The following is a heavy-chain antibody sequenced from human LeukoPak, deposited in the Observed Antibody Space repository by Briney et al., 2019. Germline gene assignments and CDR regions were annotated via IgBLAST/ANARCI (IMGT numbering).Heavy chain of an antibody. CDR1: GGSISDYY. J-gene: IGHJ4*02. CDR3: ARVSRHYYDSSGYYYDGGHFDY. D-gene: IGHD3-22*01. CDR2: IYHSGTT. V-gene: IGHV4-59*08. Sequence: SETLSLTCTVSGGSISDYYWSWIRQSPGKGLEWIGYIYHSGTTNYNPSLKSRVTISVDTSKNQFSLKLSSVTAADTAVYYCARVSRHYYDSSGYYYDGGHFDYWGQGTLVTVSS.